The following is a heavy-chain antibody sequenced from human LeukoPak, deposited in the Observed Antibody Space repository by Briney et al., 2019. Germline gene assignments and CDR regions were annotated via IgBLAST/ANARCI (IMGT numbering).Heavy chain of an antibody. CDR1: GYTFTSYY. D-gene: IGHD3-16*01. CDR2: INPSGGST. V-gene: IGHV1-46*01. CDR3: ATQRGSYLWGTDFDY. Sequence: ASVKVSCKASGYTFTSYYIHWVRQAPGQGLEWMGIINPSGGSTGYAQKFQGRVTLTRDTSTSTVYMELSRLRSDDTAVYYCATQRGSYLWGTDFDYWGQGTLVTVSS. J-gene: IGHJ4*02.